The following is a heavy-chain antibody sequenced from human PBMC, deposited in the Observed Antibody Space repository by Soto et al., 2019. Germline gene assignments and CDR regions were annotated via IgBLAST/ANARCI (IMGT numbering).Heavy chain of an antibody. CDR3: ARDKITGLFDY. Sequence: SETLSLTCAVYGGSFSGYYWTWFRQPPGTGLEWIGEINHSGSTNYNPSLKSRVTISVDTSKNQFSLKLTSVTAADRAVYYCARDKITGLFDYWGQGTPVTVSS. J-gene: IGHJ4*02. V-gene: IGHV4-34*01. CDR2: INHSGST. D-gene: IGHD2-8*02. CDR1: GGSFSGYY.